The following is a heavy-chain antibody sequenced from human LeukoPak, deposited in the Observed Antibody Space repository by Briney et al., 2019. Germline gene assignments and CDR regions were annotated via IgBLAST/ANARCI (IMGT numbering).Heavy chain of an antibody. CDR2: ISWNSGSI. D-gene: IGHD6-19*01. CDR1: GFTFDDYA. Sequence: QPGRSLRLSCAASGFTFDDYAMHWVRQAPGKGLEWVSGISWNSGSIGYADSVKGRFTISRDNSKNTLYLQMNSLRAEDTAVYYCAREQYRSFSGVPNRNWFDPWGQGTLVTVSS. J-gene: IGHJ5*02. CDR3: AREQYRSFSGVPNRNWFDP. V-gene: IGHV3-9*01.